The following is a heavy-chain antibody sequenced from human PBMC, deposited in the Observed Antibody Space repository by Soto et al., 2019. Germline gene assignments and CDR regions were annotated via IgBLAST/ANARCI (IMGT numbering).Heavy chain of an antibody. D-gene: IGHD4-4*01. J-gene: IGHJ6*02. CDR3: AKPPVITASYYYYDMDV. Sequence: EVQLLESGGGLVQPGGSLRLSCAASGFTFSTYPMSWVRQAPGKGLGWVSGISGSGISTYYADSVKGRFTISRYNSKNTVFLQMNSLRDEDTAVYYCAKPPVITASYYYYDMDVWGQGTTVTASS. V-gene: IGHV3-23*01. CDR2: ISGSGIST. CDR1: GFTFSTYP.